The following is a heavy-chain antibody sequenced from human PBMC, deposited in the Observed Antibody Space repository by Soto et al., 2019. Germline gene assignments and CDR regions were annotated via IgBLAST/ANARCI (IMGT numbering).Heavy chain of an antibody. V-gene: IGHV1-18*04. CDR3: ARAREADVLRYFDWSNYYYGMDV. J-gene: IGHJ6*02. Sequence: ASVKVSCKASGYTFTSSGISWVRQAPGQGLEWMGWISAYNGNTNYAQKLQGRVTMTTDTSTSTAYMELRSLRSDDTAVYYCARAREADVLRYFDWSNYYYGMDVWGQGTTVTVSS. CDR2: ISAYNGNT. CDR1: GYTFTSSG. D-gene: IGHD3-9*01.